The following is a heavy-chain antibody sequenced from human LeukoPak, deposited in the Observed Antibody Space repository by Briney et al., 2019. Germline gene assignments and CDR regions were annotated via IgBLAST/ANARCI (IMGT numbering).Heavy chain of an antibody. CDR2: INTNTGNP. D-gene: IGHD3-10*01. CDR3: ARNNADGEGRFSY. CDR1: GYSFIKYD. V-gene: IGHV7-4-1*02. Sequence: APVKVSCKASGYSFIKYDMNWVRQAPGQGLEWMGWINTNTGNPTYAQGFTGRFVFSLDTSVSTAYLQISGLKAEDTAVYYCARNNADGEGRFSYWGQGTLVTDSS. J-gene: IGHJ4*02.